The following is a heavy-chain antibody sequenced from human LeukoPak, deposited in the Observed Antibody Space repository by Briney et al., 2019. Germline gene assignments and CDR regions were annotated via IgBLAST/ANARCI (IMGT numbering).Heavy chain of an antibody. J-gene: IGHJ4*02. CDR2: ISAYNGNT. D-gene: IGHD3-10*01. V-gene: IGHV1-18*04. Sequence: ASVKVSCKASGYTFTSYGISWVRQAPGQGLEWMGWISAYNGNTNYAQKLQGRVTMTTDTSTSTAYMELRSLRSDDTAMYYCGRDPSNTYYYGSGSYPYWGQGTLVTVSS. CDR1: GYTFTSYG. CDR3: GRDPSNTYYYGSGSYPY.